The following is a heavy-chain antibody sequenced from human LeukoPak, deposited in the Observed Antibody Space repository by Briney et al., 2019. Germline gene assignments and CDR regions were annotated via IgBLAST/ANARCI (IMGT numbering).Heavy chain of an antibody. CDR2: INHSGST. J-gene: IGHJ3*02. CDR1: GGSFIGFH. D-gene: IGHD3-10*01. CDR3: ARANPPKYGSGSYYLPDAFDI. V-gene: IGHV4-34*01. Sequence: PSETLSLTCAVYGGSFIGFHWNWIRQPPGKGLEWIGDINHSGSTNYNPSLKSRVTISVDTSKNQFSLKLSSVTAADTAVYYCARANPPKYGSGSYYLPDAFDIWGQGTMVTVSS.